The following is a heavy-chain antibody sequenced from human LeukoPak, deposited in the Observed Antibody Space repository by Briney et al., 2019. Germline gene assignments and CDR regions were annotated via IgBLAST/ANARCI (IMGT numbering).Heavy chain of an antibody. CDR1: GFTFSSYA. CDR3: ARDKDLGIVNWFDP. J-gene: IGHJ5*02. CDR2: ISYDGSNK. D-gene: IGHD3-16*01. V-gene: IGHV3-30-3*01. Sequence: GRSLRLSCAASGFTFSSYAMHWVRQAPGKGLEWVAVISYDGSNKYYADSVKGRFTISRDNSKNTLYLQMNSLRAEDTAVYYCARDKDLGIVNWFDPWGQGTLVTVSS.